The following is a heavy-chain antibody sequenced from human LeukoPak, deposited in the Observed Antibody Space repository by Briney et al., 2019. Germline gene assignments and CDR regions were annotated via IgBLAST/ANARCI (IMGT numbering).Heavy chain of an antibody. J-gene: IGHJ4*02. CDR1: GFTFSDYY. CDR3: ARGDCISTSCSSGHFAY. CDR2: ISSSGTTI. V-gene: IGHV3-11*01. D-gene: IGHD2-2*01. Sequence: GGSLRLSCAASGFTFSDYYMTWIRQAPGKGLEWVSYISSSGTTIYYADSVKGRLTISRDNAKNSLYLQMNSLRAEDTAVYYCARGDCISTSCSSGHFAYWGQGTLVTVSS.